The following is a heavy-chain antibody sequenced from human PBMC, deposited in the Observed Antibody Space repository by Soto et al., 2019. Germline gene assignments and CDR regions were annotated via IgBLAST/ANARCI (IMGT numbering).Heavy chain of an antibody. V-gene: IGHV4-61*01. D-gene: IGHD3-10*01. CDR3: ARESSGFDY. CDR1: GGFLSPGRYH. CDR2: IYYSGST. J-gene: IGHJ4*02. Sequence: SQDPSLTWTVSGGFLSPGRYHWSWIRQPPGKGLEWIGYIYYSGSTNYNPSLKSRVTISVDTSKNQFSLKLSSVTAADTAVYYCARESSGFDYWGQGTLVTVSS.